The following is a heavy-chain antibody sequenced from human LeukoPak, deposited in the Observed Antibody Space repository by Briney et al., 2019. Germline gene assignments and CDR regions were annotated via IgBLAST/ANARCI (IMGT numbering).Heavy chain of an antibody. D-gene: IGHD3-22*01. Sequence: ASVKVSCKASGYTFTSYYMHWVRQAPGQGLEWMGIINPSGGSTSYAQKFQGRVTMTRDTSTSTVYMELSSLRSEDTAVYYCARVRDTHGYGYYYYYGMDVWGQGTTVTVSS. V-gene: IGHV1-46*01. CDR1: GYTFTSYY. CDR3: ARVRDTHGYGYYYYYGMDV. CDR2: INPSGGST. J-gene: IGHJ6*02.